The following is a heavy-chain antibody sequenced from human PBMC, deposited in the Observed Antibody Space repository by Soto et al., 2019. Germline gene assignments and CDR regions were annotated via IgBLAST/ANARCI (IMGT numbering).Heavy chain of an antibody. J-gene: IGHJ6*02. V-gene: IGHV2-70*01. CDR2: IDWDDDK. CDR1: GFSLSTSGMC. Sequence: SGPTLVNPTQTLTLTCTFSGFSLSTSGMCVSWIRQPPGKALEWLALIDWDDDKYYSTSLKTRLTISKDTSKNQVVLTMTNMDPVDTATYYCARSRFIVATIRPSHYYYYYGMDVWGQGTTVTVSS. CDR3: ARSRFIVATIRPSHYYYYYGMDV. D-gene: IGHD5-12*01.